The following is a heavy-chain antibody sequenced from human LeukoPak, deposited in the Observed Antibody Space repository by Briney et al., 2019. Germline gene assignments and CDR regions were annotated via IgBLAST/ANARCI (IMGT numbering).Heavy chain of an antibody. J-gene: IGHJ4*02. Sequence: ASVKVSCKASGYTFTGYYMHWVRQAPGQGLEWMGWINPNSGGTNYAQKFQGRVTMTRDTSISTAYMELSRLRSDDTAVYYCARAEIDYYDSSGYYYGHFDYWGQGTLVTVSS. D-gene: IGHD3-22*01. CDR3: ARAEIDYYDSSGYYYGHFDY. V-gene: IGHV1-2*02. CDR1: GYTFTGYY. CDR2: INPNSGGT.